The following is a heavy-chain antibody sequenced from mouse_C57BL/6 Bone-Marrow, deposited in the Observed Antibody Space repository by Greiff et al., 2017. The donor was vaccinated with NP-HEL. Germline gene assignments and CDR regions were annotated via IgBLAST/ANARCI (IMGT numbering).Heavy chain of an antibody. Sequence: DVHLVESEGGLVQPGSSMKLSCTASGFTFSDYYMAWVRQVPEKGLEWVANINYDGSSTYYLDSLKSRFIISRDNAKNILYLQMSSLKSEDTATYYCARGGTVCAYWGQGTLVTVSA. CDR1: GFTFSDYY. V-gene: IGHV5-16*01. D-gene: IGHD3-3*01. J-gene: IGHJ3*01. CDR2: INYDGSST. CDR3: ARGGTVCAY.